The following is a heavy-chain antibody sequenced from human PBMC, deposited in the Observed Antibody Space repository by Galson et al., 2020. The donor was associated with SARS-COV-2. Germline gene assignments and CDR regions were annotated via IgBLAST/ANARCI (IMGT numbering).Heavy chain of an antibody. CDR3: ARDVYHLEY. CDR2: TLYRSKWIY. D-gene: IGHD2-8*01. Sequence: SQTLSLTCAISGDSVSSNDAGWNWIRQSPSRGLDWLGRTLYRSKWIYDYAPSVKSRIIISPDTSNNQFSLQLSSVTPEDTAVYFCARDVYHLEYWGQGTLVTVSS. V-gene: IGHV6-1*01. CDR1: GDSVSSNDAG. J-gene: IGHJ4*02.